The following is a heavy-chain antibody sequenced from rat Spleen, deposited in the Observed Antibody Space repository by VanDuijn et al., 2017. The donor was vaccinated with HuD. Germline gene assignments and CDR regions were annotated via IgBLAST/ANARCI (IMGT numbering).Heavy chain of an antibody. D-gene: IGHD1-11*01. J-gene: IGHJ3*01. CDR2: INYDGTST. V-gene: IGHV5-29*01. CDR1: GFTFSNYG. CDR3: TRHGGLRNWFAY. Sequence: EVQVVESGGGLVQPGRSLKLSCAASGFTFSNYGMAWVRQAPTKGLEWVATINYDGTSTHYRDSVKGRFTISRDNAKNTLYLQMDSLRSEDTATYYCTRHGGLRNWFAYWGQGTLVTVSS.